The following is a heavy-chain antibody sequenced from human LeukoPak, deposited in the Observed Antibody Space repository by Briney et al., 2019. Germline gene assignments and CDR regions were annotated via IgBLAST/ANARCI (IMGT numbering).Heavy chain of an antibody. J-gene: IGHJ4*02. V-gene: IGHV1-18*01. CDR1: GYTFTSYG. CDR2: ISAYNGNT. D-gene: IGHD6-6*01. CDR3: ARGIAARGTYFDY. Sequence: ASVKVSCKASGYTFTSYGISWVRQAPGQGLEWMGWISAYNGNTNYAQKFQGRVTITTDESTSTAYMELSSLRSEDTAVYYCARGIAARGTYFDYWGQGTLVTVSS.